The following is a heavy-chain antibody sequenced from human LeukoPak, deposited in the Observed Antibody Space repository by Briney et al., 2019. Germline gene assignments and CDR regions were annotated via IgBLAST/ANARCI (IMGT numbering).Heavy chain of an antibody. Sequence: RASVKVSCKASGYTFIGYYMHWVRQAPGEGLEWMGWINPNSGGTNYAQKFQGRVTMTRDTSISTAYMGLSRLRSDDTAVYYCARADTGYDAFDIWGQGTMVTVSS. CDR3: ARADTGYDAFDI. CDR1: GYTFIGYY. D-gene: IGHD3-9*01. CDR2: INPNSGGT. J-gene: IGHJ3*02. V-gene: IGHV1-2*02.